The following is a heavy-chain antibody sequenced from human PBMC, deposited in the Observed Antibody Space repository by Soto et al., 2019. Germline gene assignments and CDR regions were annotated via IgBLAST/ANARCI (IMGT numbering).Heavy chain of an antibody. CDR1: GFTFSKYS. D-gene: IGHD3-10*01. Sequence: PGGSLRLSCAASGFTFSKYSMNWVRQAPGKGLEWVSYISSSSSPILYADSVRGRFTISRDIGKNSLYLQMNSLRDEDTAVYYCARRIISHGVQYYGVDVWGQGNTVTVSS. V-gene: IGHV3-48*02. CDR2: ISSSSSPI. J-gene: IGHJ6*02. CDR3: ARRIISHGVQYYGVDV.